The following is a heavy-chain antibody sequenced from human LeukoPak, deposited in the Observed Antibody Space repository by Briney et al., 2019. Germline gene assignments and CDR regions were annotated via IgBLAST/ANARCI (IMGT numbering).Heavy chain of an antibody. CDR2: IYPGDSDT. CDR1: GYSFTTYW. J-gene: IGHJ6*02. V-gene: IGHV5-51*01. Sequence: GESLKISCQGSGYSFTTYWIGWVRQMPGKGLECMGIIYPGDSDTRYSPSFQGQVTISADKSISTAYLQWSSLKASDTAMYYCARLYGDYIYYYYGMDVWGQGTTVTVSS. CDR3: ARLYGDYIYYYYGMDV. D-gene: IGHD4-17*01.